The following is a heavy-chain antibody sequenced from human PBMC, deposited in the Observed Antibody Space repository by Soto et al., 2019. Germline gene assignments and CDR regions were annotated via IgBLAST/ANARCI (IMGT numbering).Heavy chain of an antibody. CDR2: ISSSSSTI. CDR3: ARDLVHDY. CDR1: GFTFSSYS. V-gene: IGHV3-48*01. J-gene: IGHJ4*02. Sequence: AGGSLRLSCAASGFTFSSYSMNWVRQAPGKGLEWVSYISSSSSTIKYADSVKGRFTISGDNAENSLYLQMTSLRAEDTAVYYCARDLVHDYWGQGTLVTVSS.